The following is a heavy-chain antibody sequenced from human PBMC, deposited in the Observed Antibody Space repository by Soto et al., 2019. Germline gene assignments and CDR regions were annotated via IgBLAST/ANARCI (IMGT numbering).Heavy chain of an antibody. V-gene: IGHV1-69*13. D-gene: IGHD2-2*01. CDR1: GGTFSSYA. CDR3: ALKAQLLPKPTYYYYGMDV. J-gene: IGHJ6*02. Sequence: GASVKVSCKASGGTFSSYAISWVRQAPGQGLEWMGGIIPIFGTANYAQKFQGRVTITADESTSTAYMELSSLRSEDTAVYYCALKAQLLPKPTYYYYGMDVWGQGTTVTVS. CDR2: IIPIFGTA.